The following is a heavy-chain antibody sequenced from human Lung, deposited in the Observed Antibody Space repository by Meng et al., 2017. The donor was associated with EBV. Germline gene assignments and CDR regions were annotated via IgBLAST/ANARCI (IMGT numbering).Heavy chain of an antibody. V-gene: IGHV4-4*02. CDR1: GGSIIMGNG. CDR3: ARDSDSAYSLGY. CDR2: IHHSGRT. D-gene: IGHD2-21*01. Sequence: QAPLHDSGAGLVTPSGTLSLTRAVSGGSIIMGNGWSWVRQSPGKGLEWIGEIHHSGRTNYNPSLKSRITMPLDKPKNQFSLKLSSVTAADTAVYYCARDSDSAYSLGYWGQGTLVTVSS. J-gene: IGHJ4*02.